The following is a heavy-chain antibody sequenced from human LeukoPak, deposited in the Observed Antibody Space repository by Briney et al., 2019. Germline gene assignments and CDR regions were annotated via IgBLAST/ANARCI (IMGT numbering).Heavy chain of an antibody. CDR1: GYTFTNYY. CDR3: ARIRDGYNDAYDI. Sequence: ASVKVSCKASGYTFTNYYIHWVGQAPGQGLEWMGLINPGGDNTNYAQNFQGRVTMTRDTSASTVYMELSSLRSEDTAIYYCARIRDGYNDAYDIWGQGTVVTVPS. D-gene: IGHD5-24*01. CDR2: INPGGDNT. V-gene: IGHV1-46*01. J-gene: IGHJ3*02.